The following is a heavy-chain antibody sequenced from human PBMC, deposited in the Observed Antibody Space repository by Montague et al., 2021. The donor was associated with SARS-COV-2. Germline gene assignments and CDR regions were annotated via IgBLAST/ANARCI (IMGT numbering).Heavy chain of an antibody. CDR1: GGSISSYY. J-gene: IGHJ5*02. D-gene: IGHD3-10*01. Sequence: SETLSLTCTVSGGSISSYYWSWIRQPAGKGLEWIGRIYSSGSTNYNPSLKSRVTMSVDTSRNQFSLKLTSVTAADTAVYYCARGRRSLWIGALRPGKDWLDPWGQGTLVTVS. V-gene: IGHV4-4*07. CDR2: IYSSGST. CDR3: ARGRRSLWIGALRPGKDWLDP.